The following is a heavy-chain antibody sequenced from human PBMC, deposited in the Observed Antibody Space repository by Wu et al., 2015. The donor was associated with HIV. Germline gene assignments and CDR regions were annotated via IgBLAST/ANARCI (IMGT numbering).Heavy chain of an antibody. CDR1: GGTFSSYA. J-gene: IGHJ6*03. V-gene: IGHV1-69*12. CDR2: IIPIFGTA. Sequence: QVQLVQSGAEVKKALGSSVKVSCKASGGTFSSYAISWVRQAPGQGLEWMGGIIPIFGTANYAQKFQGRVTITADESTSTAYMELSSLRSEDTAVYYCARGEVPAASRGYYYYMDVWGKGTSVTVSS. CDR3: ARGEVPAASRGYYYYMDV. D-gene: IGHD2-2*01.